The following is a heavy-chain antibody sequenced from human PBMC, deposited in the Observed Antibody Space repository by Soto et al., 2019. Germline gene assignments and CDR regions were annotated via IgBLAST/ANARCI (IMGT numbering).Heavy chain of an antibody. D-gene: IGHD4-17*01. J-gene: IGHJ4*02. V-gene: IGHV1-69*08. Sequence: QVQLVQSGAEVKKPGSSVKVSCKASGGTFSSYTISWVRQAPGQGLEGMGRIIPILGIANYAQKFQGRVTTTADKSTSTAYMELSSLSSEDTAVYYCAKDYGGKDGDYWGQGTLVTVSS. CDR2: IIPILGIA. CDR1: GGTFSSYT. CDR3: AKDYGGKDGDY.